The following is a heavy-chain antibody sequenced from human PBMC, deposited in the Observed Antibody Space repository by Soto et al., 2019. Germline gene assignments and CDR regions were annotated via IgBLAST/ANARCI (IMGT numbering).Heavy chain of an antibody. Sequence: PGGSLRLSCAASGFTFSSYAMSWVRQAPGKGLEWVSAISGSGGSTYYADSVKGRFTISRDNSKNTLYLQMNSLRAEDTAFYYCAKLEGPPPTRDDFWSGYYQYYFDYWGQGTLVTVSS. J-gene: IGHJ4*02. CDR3: AKLEGPPPTRDDFWSGYYQYYFDY. D-gene: IGHD3-3*01. V-gene: IGHV3-23*01. CDR2: ISGSGGST. CDR1: GFTFSSYA.